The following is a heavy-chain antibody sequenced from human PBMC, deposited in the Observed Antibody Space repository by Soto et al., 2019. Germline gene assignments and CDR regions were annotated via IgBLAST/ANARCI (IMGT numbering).Heavy chain of an antibody. J-gene: IGHJ6*02. CDR1: GFTFCSYW. V-gene: IGHV3-74*01. Sequence: GGSLRLSCAASGFTFCSYWMSWVRQAPGKWLVWVSRINSDGSSTSYADSVKGRFTISRDNDKNTLYLQMNSLRAEDTAVYYCAREWADIKYYYGLDVWGQGTKVTVSS. CDR3: AREWADIKYYYGLDV. D-gene: IGHD5-12*01. CDR2: INSDGSST.